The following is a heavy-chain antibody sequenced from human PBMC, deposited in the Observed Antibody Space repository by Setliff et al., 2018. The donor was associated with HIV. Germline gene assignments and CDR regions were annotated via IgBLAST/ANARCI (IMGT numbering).Heavy chain of an antibody. D-gene: IGHD3-10*02. CDR3: ARDMFEIWERSLAKGDEFDP. J-gene: IGHJ5*02. CDR2: INPNSGDT. CDR1: GYTFIGHY. V-gene: IGHV1-2*02. Sequence: ASVQVSCKASGYTFIGHYIHWVRQAPGQGLEWMGWINPNSGDTKYAQKFQDRVSLTRDTSLSTAYMELSSLTSDDTAIYYCARDMFEIWERSLAKGDEFDPWGQGSLVTVSS.